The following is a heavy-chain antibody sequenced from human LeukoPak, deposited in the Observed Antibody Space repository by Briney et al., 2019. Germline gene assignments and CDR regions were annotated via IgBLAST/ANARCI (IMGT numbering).Heavy chain of an antibody. D-gene: IGHD3-22*01. J-gene: IGHJ4*02. V-gene: IGHV3-30*18. CDR2: IPYDGSNK. CDR1: GFTFSSYG. Sequence: GGSLRLSCAASGFTFSSYGMHWVRQAPGKGLEWVAVIPYDGSNKYYADSVKGRFTISRDNSKNTLYLQMNSLRAEDTAVYYCAKDLAYYYDSSGYDFDYWGQGTLVTVSS. CDR3: AKDLAYYYDSSGYDFDY.